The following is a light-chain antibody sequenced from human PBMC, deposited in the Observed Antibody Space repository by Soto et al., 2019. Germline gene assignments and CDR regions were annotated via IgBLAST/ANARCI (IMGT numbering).Light chain of an antibody. CDR1: SSDVGNYNY. Sequence: QSVLTQSASVSGSPGQSITISCTGTSSDVGNYNYVSWYQQHPGEVPKLIIFNVNNRPSEVSNRFSGSKSGNTASLTISGLQAEDEADYYCSSFTSSTTYVFGTGTKVTV. V-gene: IGLV2-14*01. CDR2: NVN. J-gene: IGLJ1*01. CDR3: SSFTSSTTYV.